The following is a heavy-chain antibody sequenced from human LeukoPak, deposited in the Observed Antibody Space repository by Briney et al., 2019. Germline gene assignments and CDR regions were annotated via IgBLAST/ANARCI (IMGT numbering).Heavy chain of an antibody. CDR3: AKDPWGSRGYFDY. V-gene: IGHV3-23*01. Sequence: GGSLRLSCAASGFTFSSYAMVWVRQAPGKGLEWVSAISGSGGDTYYADSVKGRFTIFRDNSKNTVYLRMNSLRAEDTAVYYCAKDPWGSRGYFDYWGQGTLVTVSS. CDR1: GFTFSSYA. J-gene: IGHJ4*02. D-gene: IGHD7-27*01. CDR2: ISGSGGDT.